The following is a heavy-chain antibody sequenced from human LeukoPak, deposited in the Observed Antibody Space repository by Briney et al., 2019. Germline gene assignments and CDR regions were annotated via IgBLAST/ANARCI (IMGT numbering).Heavy chain of an antibody. CDR3: ARVPYFDFWTGYYFDC. CDR2: IYYSGST. J-gene: IGHJ4*02. V-gene: IGHV4-59*01. CDR1: GGSISTYY. Sequence: SETLSLTCTVSGGSISTYYWSWIRQPPGKGLEWIGYIYYSGSTSYNPSLNSRVTISVDTSKNQFSLKLSPVTAADTAIYYCARVPYFDFWTGYYFDCWGQGTLVTVSS. D-gene: IGHD3-3*01.